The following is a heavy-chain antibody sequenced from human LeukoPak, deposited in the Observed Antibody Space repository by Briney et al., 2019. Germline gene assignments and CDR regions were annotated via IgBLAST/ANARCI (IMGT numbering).Heavy chain of an antibody. CDR1: GGSISSYY. Sequence: SEXLSLTCTVSGGSISSYYWSWLRQSAGKGLEWIGRINTSGSTNYNPSLTSRVTMSLDTSKNQFSLKLRPVTAADTAVYYCARAEKQLALDAFDIWGQGTMVTVSS. CDR2: INTSGST. D-gene: IGHD1-1*01. CDR3: ARAEKQLALDAFDI. V-gene: IGHV4-4*07. J-gene: IGHJ3*02.